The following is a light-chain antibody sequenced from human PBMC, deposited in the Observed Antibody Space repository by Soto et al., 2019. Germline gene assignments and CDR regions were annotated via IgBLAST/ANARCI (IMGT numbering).Light chain of an antibody. CDR1: QGISNY. CDR3: QKYNSAPPLT. V-gene: IGKV1-27*01. J-gene: IGKJ4*01. Sequence: DIQMTQSPSSLSASVGDRVTITCRASQGISNYLAWYQQKPGKVPKLLIYAASTLQSGVPSRFSGSGSGTDFTLIISSLQPEDVAAYYWQKYNSAPPLTFGGGTKVEIK. CDR2: AAS.